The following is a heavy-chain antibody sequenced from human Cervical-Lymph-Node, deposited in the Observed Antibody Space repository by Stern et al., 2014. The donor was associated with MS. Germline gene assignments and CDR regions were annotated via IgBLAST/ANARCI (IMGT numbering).Heavy chain of an antibody. V-gene: IGHV1-24*01. D-gene: IGHD3-10*01. CDR3: ANALWSGGRDYYGMDV. CDR1: GYTLTEFS. Sequence: QVQLGQSGAEVKKPGASVKVSCKVSGYTLTEFSMNWVRQAPGKGLEWMGGFDPEDGETLYAQKFQGRVTMTEDTSTDTAYMELSSLRSEDTAVYYCANALWSGGRDYYGMDVWGQGTTVTVSS. CDR2: FDPEDGET. J-gene: IGHJ6*02.